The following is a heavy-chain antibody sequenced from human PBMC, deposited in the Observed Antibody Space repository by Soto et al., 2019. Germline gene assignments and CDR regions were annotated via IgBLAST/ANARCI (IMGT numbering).Heavy chain of an antibody. D-gene: IGHD3-10*01. V-gene: IGHV3-23*01. CDR1: GFTFSSYA. J-gene: IGHJ4*02. CDR3: VNVLLWFGPFDY. CDR2: ISGSGGST. Sequence: GVSLRLSCAASGFTFSSYAMSWVRQAPGKGLEWVSAISGSGGSTYYADSVKGRFTISRDNSKNTLYLQMNSLRAEDTAVYYCVNVLLWFGPFDYWGQGTLVTVSS.